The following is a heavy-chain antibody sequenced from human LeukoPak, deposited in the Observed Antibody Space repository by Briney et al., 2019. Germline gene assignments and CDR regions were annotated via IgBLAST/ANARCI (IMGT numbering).Heavy chain of an antibody. Sequence: ASVKVSCKASGYTFTGYYMHWVRQAPGQGLEWMGWINPNSGGTNYAQKFQGRVTMTRDTSISTAYMELSSLRSEDTAVYYCARPVDTAMADAFDIWGQGTMVTVSS. CDR1: GYTFTGYY. CDR2: INPNSGGT. CDR3: ARPVDTAMADAFDI. V-gene: IGHV1-2*02. J-gene: IGHJ3*02. D-gene: IGHD5-18*01.